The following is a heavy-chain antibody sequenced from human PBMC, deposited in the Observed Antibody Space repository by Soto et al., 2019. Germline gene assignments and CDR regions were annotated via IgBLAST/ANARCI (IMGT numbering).Heavy chain of an antibody. CDR3: AKVIVEMATITPYYYYGMDV. CDR2: TSGSGGST. V-gene: IGHV3-23*01. Sequence: GGSLRLSCAASGFTFSSYAMSWVRQAPGKGLEWVSATSGSGGSTYYADSVKGRFTISRDNSKNTLYLQMNSLRAEDTAVYYCAKVIVEMATITPYYYYGMDVWGQGTTVTVSS. J-gene: IGHJ6*02. D-gene: IGHD5-12*01. CDR1: GFTFSSYA.